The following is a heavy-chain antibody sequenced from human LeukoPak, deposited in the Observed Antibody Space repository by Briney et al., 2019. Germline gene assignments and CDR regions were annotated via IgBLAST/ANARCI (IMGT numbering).Heavy chain of an antibody. CDR1: GYSFSNHA. Sequence: GASVKVSCTASGYSFSNHAISWARQAPGQGLEWMGWISGDNGDTKFEQKFQGRVTMTTDTSTSTVYMELRSLRSDDTAVYYCARDRGRGGELIWFGELLSFDYWGQGTLVTVSS. CDR3: ARDRGRGGELIWFGELLSFDY. D-gene: IGHD3-10*01. V-gene: IGHV1-18*01. CDR2: ISGDNGDT. J-gene: IGHJ4*02.